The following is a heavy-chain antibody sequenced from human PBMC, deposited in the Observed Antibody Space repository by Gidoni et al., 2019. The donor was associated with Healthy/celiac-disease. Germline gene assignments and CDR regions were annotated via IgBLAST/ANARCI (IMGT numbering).Heavy chain of an antibody. Sequence: QVQLVESGGGVVQPGRSLRLSCAASGFTLSSYGMHWVRQAPGKGLEWVAVISYEGSNKYYADSVKGRFSISRDNSKNTLYLQMNSLRAEDTAVYYCAKGVQLGIYAFDIWGQGTMVTVSS. V-gene: IGHV3-30*18. CDR2: ISYEGSNK. CDR3: AKGVQLGIYAFDI. CDR1: GFTLSSYG. D-gene: IGHD7-27*01. J-gene: IGHJ3*02.